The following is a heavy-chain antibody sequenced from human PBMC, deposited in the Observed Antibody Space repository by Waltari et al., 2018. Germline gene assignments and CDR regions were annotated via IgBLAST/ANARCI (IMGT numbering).Heavy chain of an antibody. CDR3: ASALTIFDGFGY. CDR2: ILSSNSYT. V-gene: IGHV3-21*01. D-gene: IGHD3-3*01. J-gene: IGHJ4*02. CDR1: GFTFSSYS. Sequence: EVQLVESGGGLVKPGGSLRLSCAASGFTFSSYSMNWVRQAPGKGLEGVSSILSSNSYTYYAGSVKGRFTISRDNAKNSLYLQMNSLRAEDTAVYYCASALTIFDGFGYWGQGTLVTVSS.